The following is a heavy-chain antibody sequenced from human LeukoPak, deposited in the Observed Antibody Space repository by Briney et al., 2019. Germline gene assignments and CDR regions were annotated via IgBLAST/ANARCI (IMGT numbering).Heavy chain of an antibody. CDR2: ISYDGSNK. Sequence: GRSLGLSCAASGFTFSSYGMHWVRQAPGKGLEWVAVISYDGSNKYYADSVKGRFTISRDNSKNTLYLQMNSLRAEDTAVYYCATTPIAVAGFGFFDYWGQGTLVTVSS. D-gene: IGHD6-19*01. CDR3: ATTPIAVAGFGFFDY. CDR1: GFTFSSYG. J-gene: IGHJ4*02. V-gene: IGHV3-30*03.